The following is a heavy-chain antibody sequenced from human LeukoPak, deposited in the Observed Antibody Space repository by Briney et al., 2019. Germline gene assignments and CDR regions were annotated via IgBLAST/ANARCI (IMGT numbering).Heavy chain of an antibody. CDR3: ARAYSGAVYYGSGSFDY. Sequence: GGSLRLSCAASGFTFSSYWMHWVRQAPGKGPVWVARIRSDGSSTDYADSVKGRFTISRDNAKNTLYLQMSSLRAEDTAVYYCARAYSGAVYYGSGSFDYWGQGTLVTVSS. V-gene: IGHV3-74*01. CDR2: IRSDGSST. D-gene: IGHD3-10*01. CDR1: GFTFSSYW. J-gene: IGHJ4*02.